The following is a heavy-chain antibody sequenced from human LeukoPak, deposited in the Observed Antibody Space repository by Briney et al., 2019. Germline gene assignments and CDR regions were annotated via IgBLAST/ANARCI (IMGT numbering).Heavy chain of an antibody. D-gene: IGHD3-22*01. Sequence: GESLKISCKGSGYSFTSYWIGWVRQMPGKGLEWMGIIYPGDSDTTYSPSFQGQVTISADKSISTAYLQWSSLKASDTAMFYCARSSDSSGYYPDYWGQGTLVTVSS. V-gene: IGHV5-51*01. J-gene: IGHJ4*02. CDR1: GYSFTSYW. CDR2: IYPGDSDT. CDR3: ARSSDSSGYYPDY.